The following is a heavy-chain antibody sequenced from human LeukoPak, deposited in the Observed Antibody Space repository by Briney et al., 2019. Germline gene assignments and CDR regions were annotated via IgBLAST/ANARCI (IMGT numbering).Heavy chain of an antibody. CDR2: IYPGDSDT. D-gene: IGHD3-10*01. J-gene: IGHJ3*02. CDR3: ARNYGSGTFDI. Sequence: GESLKISCKGSGYSFTSYSSGWARQLPGKGLGWMGIIYPGDSDTRYSPSFQGQVTISADKSISSAYLQWSSLKASDTAVYYCARNYGSGTFDIWGQGTMVTVSS. CDR1: GYSFTSYS. V-gene: IGHV5-51*02.